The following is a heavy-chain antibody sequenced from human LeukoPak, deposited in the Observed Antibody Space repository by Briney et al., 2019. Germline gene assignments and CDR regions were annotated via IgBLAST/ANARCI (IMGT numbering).Heavy chain of an antibody. D-gene: IGHD3-3*01. CDR1: GFTFCSYG. CDR2: ISYDGSNK. J-gene: IGHJ3*02. CDR3: VKENYAFWSGYSQAAFDI. V-gene: IGHV3-30*12. Sequence: GGSLRLSCAASGFTFCSYGMHWVPQAPGKGLEGVEVISYDGSNKSYAYSVKGRFTISRDNSKTTLYLQMNSLGAEDTAVYYCVKENYAFWSGYSQAAFDIWGQGTMVTVSS.